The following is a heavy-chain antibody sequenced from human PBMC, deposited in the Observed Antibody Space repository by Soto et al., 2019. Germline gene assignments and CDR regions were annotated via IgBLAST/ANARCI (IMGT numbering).Heavy chain of an antibody. J-gene: IGHJ5*02. D-gene: IGHD2-8*01. CDR1: GFTFSTYD. V-gene: IGHV3-13*01. CDR3: ARGRSNQYESSPPPTFDP. CDR2: IGTIRDT. Sequence: PGGSLRLSCAVFGFTFSTYDMHWVRRATLKWLAWVSAIGTIRDTYYLDSVKGRFTISRENAKNSVYLQMNSLRAGDTAVYYCARGRSNQYESSPPPTFDPWGRGTLVTVSS.